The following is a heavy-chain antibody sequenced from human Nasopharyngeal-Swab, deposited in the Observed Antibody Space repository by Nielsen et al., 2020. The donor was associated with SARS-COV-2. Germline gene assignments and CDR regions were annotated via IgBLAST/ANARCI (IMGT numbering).Heavy chain of an antibody. Sequence: SETLSLTCTVSGGSISSGDYYWSWIRQPPGKGLEWIGYIYYSGSTYYNPSLKSRVTTSVDTSKNQFSLKLSSVTAADTAVYYCAREAHDYGDYGRFYLGYWGQGTLVTVSS. CDR1: GGSISSGDYY. D-gene: IGHD4-17*01. CDR2: IYYSGST. CDR3: AREAHDYGDYGRFYLGY. J-gene: IGHJ4*02. V-gene: IGHV4-30-4*01.